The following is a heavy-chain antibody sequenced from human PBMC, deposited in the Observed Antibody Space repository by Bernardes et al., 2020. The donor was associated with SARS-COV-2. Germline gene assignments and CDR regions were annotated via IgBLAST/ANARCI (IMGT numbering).Heavy chain of an antibody. Sequence: SEPLSLTCAVSGGSLSGYYWSWMRKPPGKGLEWIGEINHSGSTNYNPSLKSRVTISLDTSRDQFSLKLSSVTAADTAVYYCLGLMGRYCSGTSCYNVGRLDGHFLYYSMDVWGQGTTVTVSS. J-gene: IGHJ6*02. CDR1: GGSLSGYY. D-gene: IGHD2-2*02. CDR3: LGLMGRYCSGTSCYNVGRLDGHFLYYSMDV. CDR2: INHSGST. V-gene: IGHV4-34*01.